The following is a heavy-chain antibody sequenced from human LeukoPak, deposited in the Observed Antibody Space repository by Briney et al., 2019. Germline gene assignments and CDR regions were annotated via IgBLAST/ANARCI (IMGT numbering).Heavy chain of an antibody. CDR2: INPNSGGT. Sequence: ASVKVSCKASGYTFTGYYMHWLRQAPGQGLEWMGWINPNSGGTNYAQKFQGRVTITRDTSISTAYMELSRLRSDDTAVYFCARARGYYDSSGYDLGGDYWGQGTLVTVSS. D-gene: IGHD3-22*01. CDR1: GYTFTGYY. CDR3: ARARGYYDSSGYDLGGDY. J-gene: IGHJ4*02. V-gene: IGHV1-2*02.